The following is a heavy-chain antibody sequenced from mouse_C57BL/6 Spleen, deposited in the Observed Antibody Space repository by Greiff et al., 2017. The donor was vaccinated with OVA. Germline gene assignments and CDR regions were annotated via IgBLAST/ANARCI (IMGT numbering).Heavy chain of an antibody. CDR1: GYSFTSYY. J-gene: IGHJ4*01. Sequence: QVQLQQSGPELVKPGASVKISCKASGYSFTSYYIHWVKQRPGQGLEWIGWIYPGSGNTKYNEKFKGKATLTADTSSSTAYMQLSSLTSEDSAVYYCAHYYGSSYDYAMDYWGQGTSVTVSS. CDR3: AHYYGSSYDYAMDY. V-gene: IGHV1-66*01. CDR2: IYPGSGNT. D-gene: IGHD1-1*01.